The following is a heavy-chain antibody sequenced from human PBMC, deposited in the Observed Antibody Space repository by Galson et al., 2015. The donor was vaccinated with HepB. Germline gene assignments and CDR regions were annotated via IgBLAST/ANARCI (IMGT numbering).Heavy chain of an antibody. CDR3: TTDLRGLDTRD. CDR1: GFTFSNAW. Sequence: SLRLSCAASGFTFSNAWMSWVRQAPGKGLEWVGRIKSKTDGGTTDYAAPVKGRFTISRDDSKNTLYLQMNSLKTEDTAVYYCTTDLRGLDTRDWGQGTLVTVSS. V-gene: IGHV3-15*01. D-gene: IGHD3-16*01. CDR2: IKSKTDGGTT. J-gene: IGHJ4*02.